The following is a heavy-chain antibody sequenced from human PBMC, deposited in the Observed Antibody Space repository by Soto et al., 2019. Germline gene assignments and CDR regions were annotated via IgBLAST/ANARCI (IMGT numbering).Heavy chain of an antibody. CDR1: GGSFTINNW. J-gene: IGHJ4*02. Sequence: AETLALTCAFAGGSFTINNWWTWFRQPPGQGLEWIVEIYRTGSTNYNPSLNSRVTISLDKSENQFSLKVTSLTAADTAVYYRASRDPGTSVDYWGQGTLVTVSS. D-gene: IGHD1-7*01. CDR3: ASRDPGTSVDY. V-gene: IGHV4-4*02. CDR2: IYRTGST.